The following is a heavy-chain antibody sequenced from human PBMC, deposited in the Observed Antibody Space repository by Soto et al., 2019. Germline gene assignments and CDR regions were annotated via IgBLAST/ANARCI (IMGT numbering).Heavy chain of an antibody. CDR3: AKDLSVGATTPDALDI. CDR2: ISYDGSNK. Sequence: GSLRLSCAASGFTFSSYGMHWVRQAPGKGLEWVAVISYDGSNKYYADSVKGRFTISRDNSKNTLYLQMNSLRAEDTAVYYCAKDLSVGATTPDALDIWGQGTMVTVSS. D-gene: IGHD1-26*01. CDR1: GFTFSSYG. J-gene: IGHJ3*02. V-gene: IGHV3-30*18.